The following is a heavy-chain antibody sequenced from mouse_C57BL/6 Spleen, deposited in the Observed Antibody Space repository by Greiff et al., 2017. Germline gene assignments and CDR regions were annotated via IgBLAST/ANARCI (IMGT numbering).Heavy chain of an antibody. V-gene: IGHV1-72*01. CDR3: ATVATPWYFDV. J-gene: IGHJ1*03. CDR2: IAPNSGGT. Sequence: QVQLQQPGAELVKPGASVKLSCKASGYTFTSYWMHWVKQRPGRGLEWIGRIAPNSGGTKYNEKFKSKATLTVDKPSSPAYMQLSSLTSEDSAVYYCATVATPWYFDVWGTGTTVTVSS. D-gene: IGHD1-1*01. CDR1: GYTFTSYW.